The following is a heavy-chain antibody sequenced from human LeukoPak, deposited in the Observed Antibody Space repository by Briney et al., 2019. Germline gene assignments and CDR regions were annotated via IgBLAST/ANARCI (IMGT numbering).Heavy chain of an antibody. CDR3: ARDRGYDFWSGYFYYYYYYYMDV. CDR2: IYSGGST. J-gene: IGHJ6*03. D-gene: IGHD3-3*01. Sequence: GGSLRLSCAASGFTVSSNYMSWVRQAPGKGLEWASVIYSGGSTYYADSVKGRFTISRDNSKNTLYLQMNSLRAEDTAVYYCARDRGYDFWSGYFYYYYYYYMDVWGKGTTVTVSS. V-gene: IGHV3-53*01. CDR1: GFTVSSNY.